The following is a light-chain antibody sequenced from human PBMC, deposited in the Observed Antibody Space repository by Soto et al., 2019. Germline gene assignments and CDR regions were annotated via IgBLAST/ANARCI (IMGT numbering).Light chain of an antibody. CDR3: QKYDSAPWT. CDR2: AAS. Sequence: DIQMTQSPSSLSASVGDRVTITCRASQGIYNNLAWYQQKPGKVPRLLIYAASTIQSGVPSRFSGSGSGTDFTHAINSLQPEDVAVYYCQKYDSAPWTVGQGTKVAIK. CDR1: QGIYNN. V-gene: IGKV1-27*01. J-gene: IGKJ1*01.